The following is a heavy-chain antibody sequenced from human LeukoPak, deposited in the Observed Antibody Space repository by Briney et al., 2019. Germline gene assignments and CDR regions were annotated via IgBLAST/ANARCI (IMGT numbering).Heavy chain of an antibody. V-gene: IGHV3-7*01. J-gene: IGHJ4*02. Sequence: GGSLRLSCAASGFTFSSYWMSWVRQAPGKGLEWVANIKQDGSGKYYVDSVKGRVTISRDNAKNSLYLEMNSLRVEDTAVYYCARENSSSTRGDLDHWGQGSLVTVSS. CDR2: IKQDGSGK. D-gene: IGHD6-6*01. CDR3: ARENSSSTRGDLDH. CDR1: GFTFSSYW.